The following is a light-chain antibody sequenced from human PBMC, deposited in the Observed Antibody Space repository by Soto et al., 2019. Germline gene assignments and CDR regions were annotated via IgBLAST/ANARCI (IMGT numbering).Light chain of an antibody. Sequence: EIVLTQSPGTLSLSPGERVTLSCRASQSVSRSYLAWYQQKPDQAPRLLIYGASSRATGIPDRFSGSGSGTDFTLTISRLEPEDFATYYCQQYNGYGRFGQGTKV. CDR3: QQYNGYGR. J-gene: IGKJ1*01. CDR1: QSVSRSY. CDR2: GAS. V-gene: IGKV3-20*01.